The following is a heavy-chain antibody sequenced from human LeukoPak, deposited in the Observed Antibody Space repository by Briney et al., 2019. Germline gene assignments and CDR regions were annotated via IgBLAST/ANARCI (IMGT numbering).Heavy chain of an antibody. CDR1: GFTFSSYSMN. V-gene: IGHV4-39*01. Sequence: LRLSCAASGFTFSSYSMNWVRQPPGKGLEWIGSLYYSGSAYYNPSLKSRVTISVDASKNQFSLKLSSVTAADTGVYYCARTYDYIWGSFRSHSFDSWGQGTLVTVSS. CDR2: LYYSGSA. D-gene: IGHD3-16*02. J-gene: IGHJ4*02. CDR3: ARTYDYIWGSFRSHSFDS.